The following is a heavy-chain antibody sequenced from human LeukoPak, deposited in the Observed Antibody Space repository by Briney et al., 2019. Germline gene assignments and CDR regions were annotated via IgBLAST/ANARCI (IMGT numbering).Heavy chain of an antibody. CDR2: INPNSGGT. V-gene: IGHV1-2*02. CDR1: GYTFTGYY. J-gene: IGHJ3*02. D-gene: IGHD3-16*01. CDR3: ARVVWGGDAFDI. Sequence: GASVKVSCKASGYTFTGYYMHWVRQAPGQGLEWMGWINPNSGGTNYAQKFQGRVTMTRDTSISTAYMELSRLRFDDTAVYYCARVVWGGDAFDIWGQGTMVTVSS.